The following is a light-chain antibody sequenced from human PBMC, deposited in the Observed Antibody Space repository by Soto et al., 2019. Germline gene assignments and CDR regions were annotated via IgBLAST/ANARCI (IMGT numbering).Light chain of an antibody. CDR1: SSNIGAVYD. J-gene: IGLJ2*01. CDR2: GNN. Sequence: QSVLTQPPSVSGAPGQRVTISCTGSSSNIGAVYDVHWYQQFPGTAPKLPIDGNNNRPSGVPDRFSCSKAGTSASLAIPGLHSEDEADYYRKSYDSSLSNSPVVFGGGTQLTVL. CDR3: KSYDSSLSNSPVV. V-gene: IGLV1-40*01.